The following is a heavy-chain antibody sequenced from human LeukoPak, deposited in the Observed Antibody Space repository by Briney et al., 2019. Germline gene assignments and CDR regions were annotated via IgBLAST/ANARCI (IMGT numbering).Heavy chain of an antibody. Sequence: SVKVSCKVSGYTLTELSMHWVRQAPGQGLEWMGRIIPILGIANYAQKFQGRVTITADKSTSTAYMELSSLRSEDTAVYYCARGAYDSSGYYYPEYFQHWGQGTLVTVSS. CDR3: ARGAYDSSGYYYPEYFQH. J-gene: IGHJ1*01. CDR1: GYTLTELS. CDR2: IIPILGIA. V-gene: IGHV1-69*04. D-gene: IGHD3-22*01.